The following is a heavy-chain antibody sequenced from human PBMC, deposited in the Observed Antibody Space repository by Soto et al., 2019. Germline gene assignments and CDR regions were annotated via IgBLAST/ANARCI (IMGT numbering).Heavy chain of an antibody. CDR2: INAGNGNT. D-gene: IGHD3-10*01. CDR3: ARADYYYLDC. V-gene: IGHV1-3*01. CDR1: GYTFTSYA. Sequence: QVQLVQSGAEVKKPGASVKVSCKASGYTFTSYAMHWVRQAPGQRLEWMGWINAGNGNTKYSQTFQGRVTITRYTSGSAAYMEMSRLRSEDTAVYYCARADYYYLDCWGPAPLVTVSS. J-gene: IGHJ4*02.